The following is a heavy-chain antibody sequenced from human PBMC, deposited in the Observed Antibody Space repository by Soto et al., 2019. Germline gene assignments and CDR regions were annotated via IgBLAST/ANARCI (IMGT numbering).Heavy chain of an antibody. V-gene: IGHV1-18*01. CDR1: GYAFTTYG. D-gene: IGHD1-1*01. Sequence: QVHLVQSGAEVKKPGASVKVSCKGSGYAFTTYGITWVRQAPGQGLEWMGWISAHNGNTNYAQKLQGRVTVTRDTSTSTAYMELRSLRSGDTALYYCARGRYGDYWGQGALVTGSS. J-gene: IGHJ4*02. CDR2: ISAHNGNT. CDR3: ARGRYGDY.